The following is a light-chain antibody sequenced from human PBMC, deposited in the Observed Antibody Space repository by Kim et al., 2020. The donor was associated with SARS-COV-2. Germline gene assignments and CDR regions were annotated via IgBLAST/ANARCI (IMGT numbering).Light chain of an antibody. Sequence: SPGERATLSCRASQSVSSYLVWYQQKPGQAPRLLIYDASNRATGIPARFSGSGSGTDFTLTISSLEPEDFAVYYCQQRSNWPPLTFGGGTKVDIK. CDR3: QQRSNWPPLT. CDR2: DAS. J-gene: IGKJ4*01. CDR1: QSVSSY. V-gene: IGKV3-11*01.